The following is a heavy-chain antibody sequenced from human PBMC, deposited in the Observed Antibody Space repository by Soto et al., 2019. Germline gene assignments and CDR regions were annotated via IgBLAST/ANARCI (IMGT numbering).Heavy chain of an antibody. V-gene: IGHV3-15*07. J-gene: IGHJ4*02. CDR3: ITDTKCY. CDR2: IKGKIDGETI. D-gene: IGHD1-1*01. CDR1: GFTFDSAW. Sequence: EVQLVESGGGLVKPGGSLRLSCAASGFTFDSAWLNWVRQAPGKGLEWVGRIKGKIDGETIDYAASVKGRFTISRNDAKNTRFLPMHSLQTEDTDMYYCITDTKCYWGQGTLVTVSS.